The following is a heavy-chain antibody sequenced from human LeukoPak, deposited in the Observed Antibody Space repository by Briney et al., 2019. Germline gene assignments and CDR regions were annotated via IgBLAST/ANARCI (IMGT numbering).Heavy chain of an antibody. CDR3: ARVRNGNVVELPSLFDY. D-gene: IGHD1-7*01. CDR2: ISGSGGST. J-gene: IGHJ4*02. Sequence: PGGSLRLSCAASGFTFSSYAMSWVRQAPGKGLEWVSAISGSGGSTYYADSVKGRFTISRDNSKNTLYLQMNSLRAEDTAVYYCARVRNGNVVELPSLFDYWGQGTLVTVSS. CDR1: GFTFSSYA. V-gene: IGHV3-23*01.